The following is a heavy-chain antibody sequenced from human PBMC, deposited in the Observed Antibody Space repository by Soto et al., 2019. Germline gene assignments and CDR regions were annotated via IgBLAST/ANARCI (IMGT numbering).Heavy chain of an antibody. CDR1: GYTFTSYG. Sequence: ASVKVSCKASGYTFTSYGISWVRQAPGQGLEWMGWISAYNGNTNYAQKLQGRVTMTTDTSTSTAYMGLRSLRSDDTAVYYCARGNYDFWSGYTYYFDYWGQGTLVTVSS. D-gene: IGHD3-3*01. J-gene: IGHJ4*02. CDR3: ARGNYDFWSGYTYYFDY. V-gene: IGHV1-18*04. CDR2: ISAYNGNT.